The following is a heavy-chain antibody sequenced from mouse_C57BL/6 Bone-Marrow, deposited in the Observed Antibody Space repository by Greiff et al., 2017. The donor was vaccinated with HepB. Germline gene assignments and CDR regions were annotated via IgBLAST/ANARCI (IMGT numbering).Heavy chain of an antibody. J-gene: IGHJ3*01. CDR2: IYPSDSEN. V-gene: IGHV1-61*01. D-gene: IGHD1-1*01. Sequence: QVQLQQPGAELVRPGSSVKLSCKASGYTFTSYWMDWVKQRPGQGLEWIGNIYPSDSENHYNQKFKDKATLTVDKSTSTAYMQLSSLTSEDSAVYYCARGYYYGTWFAYWGQGTLVTVSA. CDR3: ARGYYYGTWFAY. CDR1: GYTFTSYW.